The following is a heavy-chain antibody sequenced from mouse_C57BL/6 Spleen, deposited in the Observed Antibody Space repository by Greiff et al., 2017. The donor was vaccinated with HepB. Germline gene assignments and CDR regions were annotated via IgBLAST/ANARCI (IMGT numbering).Heavy chain of an antibody. Sequence: VQLQQSGPALVKPGASVKISCKASGYAFSSSWMNWVKQRPGKGLEWIGRIYPGDGDTNYNGKFKGKATLTADKSSSTAYMQLSSLTSEDSAVYFCARDSSGYPAYWGQGTLVTVSA. CDR2: IYPGDGDT. V-gene: IGHV1-82*01. D-gene: IGHD3-2*02. CDR1: GYAFSSSW. J-gene: IGHJ3*01. CDR3: ARDSSGYPAY.